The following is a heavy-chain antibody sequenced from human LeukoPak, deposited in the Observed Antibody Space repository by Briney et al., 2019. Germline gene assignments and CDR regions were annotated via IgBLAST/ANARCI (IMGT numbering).Heavy chain of an antibody. Sequence: PGGSLRLSCAASGFTFDDYAMHWVRQAPGKGLEWVSGISWNSGSIGYADSVKGRFTISRDNAKNSLYLQMNSLRAEDTALYYCAKDIGCSSTSCYALGGFGFDYWGQGTLVTVSS. CDR3: AKDIGCSSTSCYALGGFGFDY. D-gene: IGHD2-2*01. J-gene: IGHJ4*02. CDR2: ISWNSGSI. V-gene: IGHV3-9*01. CDR1: GFTFDDYA.